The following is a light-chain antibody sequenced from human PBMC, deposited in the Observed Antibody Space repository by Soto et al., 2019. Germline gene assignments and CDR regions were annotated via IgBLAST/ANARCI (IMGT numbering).Light chain of an antibody. CDR3: CSLATTHTYI. Sequence: QSVMTQPASVSGSPGQSITISCTGTSGDIGHYDYVSWYQQHPGKAPKLMIYHVTYRPSGVSNRYSGSKSGNSASLTISGLQADDEVDYYCCSLATTHTYIYGSSPKVTVL. V-gene: IGLV2-14*03. CDR1: SGDIGHYDY. CDR2: HVT. J-gene: IGLJ1*01.